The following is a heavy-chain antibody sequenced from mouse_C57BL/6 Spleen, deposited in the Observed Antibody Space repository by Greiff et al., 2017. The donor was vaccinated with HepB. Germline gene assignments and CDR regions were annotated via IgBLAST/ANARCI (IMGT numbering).Heavy chain of an antibody. J-gene: IGHJ1*03. CDR3: ARRYYGSYWYFDV. D-gene: IGHD1-2*01. CDR1: GYTFTSYG. CDR2: IYPRSGNT. Sequence: VKLVESGAELARPGASVKLSCKASGYTFTSYGISWVKQRTGQGLEWIGEIYPRSGNTYYNEKFKGKATLTADKSSSTAYMELRSLTSEDSAVYFCARRYYGSYWYFDVWGTGTTVTVSS. V-gene: IGHV1-81*01.